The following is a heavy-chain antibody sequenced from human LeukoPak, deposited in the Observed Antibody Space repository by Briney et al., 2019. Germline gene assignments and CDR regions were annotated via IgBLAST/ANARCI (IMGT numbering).Heavy chain of an antibody. CDR1: GASISSSSYY. Sequence: SETLSLTCTVSGASISSSSYYWRWIRQPPGKGLEWIGSIYYSWSTHYNPSLKSRVTISVDTSKNQFSLKLSYVTAEDTAVYYCARGGSSWYDYFGYWGQGTLVTVSS. V-gene: IGHV4-39*01. CDR2: IYYSWST. CDR3: ARGGSSWYDYFGY. D-gene: IGHD6-13*01. J-gene: IGHJ4*02.